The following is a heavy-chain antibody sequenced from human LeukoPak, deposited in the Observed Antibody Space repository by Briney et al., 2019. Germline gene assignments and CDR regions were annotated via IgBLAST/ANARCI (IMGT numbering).Heavy chain of an antibody. CDR1: GGSISSYY. D-gene: IGHD2-15*01. Sequence: SETLSLTCTVSGGSISSYYWSWIRQPPGKGLEWIGYIYYSGSTNYNPSLKSRVTISVDMPKNQFSLKSSVTATDTAVYYCARGLGWHFDYWGQGTLVTVSS. V-gene: IGHV4-59*01. CDR2: IYYSGST. CDR3: ARGLGWHFDY. J-gene: IGHJ4*02.